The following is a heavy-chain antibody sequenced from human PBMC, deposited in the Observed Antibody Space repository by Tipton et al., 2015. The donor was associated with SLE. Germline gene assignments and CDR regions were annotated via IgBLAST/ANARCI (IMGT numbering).Heavy chain of an antibody. CDR3: AKDFGSSGYCGDDCYYGFDP. CDR1: GFTFSSYA. V-gene: IGHV3-NL1*01. J-gene: IGHJ5*02. Sequence: QLVQSGGGVVQPGRSLRLSCAVSGFTFSSYAMHWVRQAPGKGLEWVSVIYSGGSTYYADSVKGRFTISRDNSKNTLYLQMNSLRAEDTAVYYCAKDFGSSGYCGDDCYYGFDPWGQGTLVTVSS. D-gene: IGHD2-21*02. CDR2: IYSGGST.